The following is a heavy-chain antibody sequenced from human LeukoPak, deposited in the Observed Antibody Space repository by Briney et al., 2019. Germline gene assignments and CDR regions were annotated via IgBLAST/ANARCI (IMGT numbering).Heavy chain of an antibody. V-gene: IGHV4-59*08. CDR1: GGSISSYY. Sequence: SETLSLTCTVSGGSISSYYWSWIRQPPGKGLEWIGYIYYSGSTYYNPSLKSRVTISVDTSKNQFSLKLSSVTAADTAVYYCARPIYYDSSGASDAFDIWGQGTMVTVSS. CDR3: ARPIYYDSSGASDAFDI. J-gene: IGHJ3*02. CDR2: IYYSGST. D-gene: IGHD3-22*01.